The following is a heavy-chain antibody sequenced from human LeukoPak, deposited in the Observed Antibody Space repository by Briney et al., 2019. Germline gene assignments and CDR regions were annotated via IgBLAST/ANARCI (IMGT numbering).Heavy chain of an antibody. CDR2: IGWNSDTI. V-gene: IGHV3-9*01. D-gene: IGHD3-10*01. CDR3: AKVGGLGSFYRNPYFAY. Sequence: GRSLRLSCAAAGFTFGDYAMHWVRQAPGKGLKWVSGIGWNSDTIGYADSVKGRFIISRDTAKNSLYLQMNSLRPEDTALYYCAKVGGLGSFYRNPYFAYWGQGTLVTVSS. J-gene: IGHJ4*02. CDR1: GFTFGDYA.